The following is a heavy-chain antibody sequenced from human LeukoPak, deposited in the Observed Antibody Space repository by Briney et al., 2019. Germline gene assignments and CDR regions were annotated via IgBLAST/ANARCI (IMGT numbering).Heavy chain of an antibody. CDR1: GGTFSSYA. Sequence: ASVKVSCKASGGTFSSYAISWVRPAPGQGLEWMGRIIPIFGTANYAQKFQGRVTITADKSTSTAYMELSSLRSEDTAVYYCASTMKGVVTPGIANYWGQGTLVTVSS. J-gene: IGHJ4*02. D-gene: IGHD4-23*01. CDR3: ASTMKGVVTPGIANY. CDR2: IIPIFGTA. V-gene: IGHV1-69*06.